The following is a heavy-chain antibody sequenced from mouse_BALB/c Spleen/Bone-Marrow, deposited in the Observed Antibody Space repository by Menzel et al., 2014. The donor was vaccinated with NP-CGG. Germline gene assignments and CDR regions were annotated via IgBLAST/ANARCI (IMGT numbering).Heavy chain of an antibody. Sequence: VQLKESGPELGKPGASVKISCKTSGYSFTDYFMNWGKKSHGKSLEWIGRINPNNGDTFYNQKFEGKATLTVDKSSSTAHMELLNLTSEDSAVYYCGRWANWGQGTTLTVSS. V-gene: IGHV1-37*01. CDR3: GRWAN. J-gene: IGHJ2*01. CDR1: GYSFTDYF. CDR2: INPNNGDT.